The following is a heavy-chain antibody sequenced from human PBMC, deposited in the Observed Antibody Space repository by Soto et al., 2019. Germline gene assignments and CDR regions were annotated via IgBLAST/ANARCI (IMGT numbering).Heavy chain of an antibody. CDR3: ARGSGSGWYGLDY. J-gene: IGHJ4*02. V-gene: IGHV3-64*04. Sequence: GGSLRLSCSASGFTFSSYAMHWVRQAPGKGREYVSAVSSSGGSTYYADSVKGRFTISRDNSKNTLYLQMNSLRAEDTAVYYCARGSGSGWYGLDYWGQGTLVTVSS. D-gene: IGHD6-19*01. CDR1: GFTFSSYA. CDR2: VSSSGGST.